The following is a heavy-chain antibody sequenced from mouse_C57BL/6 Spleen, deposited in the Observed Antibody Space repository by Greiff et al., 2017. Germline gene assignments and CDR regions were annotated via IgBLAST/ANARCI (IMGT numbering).Heavy chain of an antibody. CDR1: GFTFSDYG. CDR3: ARGLGSYFDY. J-gene: IGHJ2*01. Sequence: EVKLMESGGGLVKPGGSLKLSCAASGFTFSDYGMHWVRQAPEKGLEWVAYISSGRSAIYYADTVKGRFTISRDNAKNTLYLQMTSLRSEDTAMYYCARGLGSYFDYWGQGTTLTVSS. D-gene: IGHD3-3*01. CDR2: ISSGRSAI. V-gene: IGHV5-17*01.